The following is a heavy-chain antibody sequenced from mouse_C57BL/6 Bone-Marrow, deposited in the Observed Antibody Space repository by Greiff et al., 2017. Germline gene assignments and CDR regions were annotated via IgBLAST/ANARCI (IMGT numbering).Heavy chain of an antibody. V-gene: IGHV1-5*01. Sequence: VQLQQSGTVLARPGASVKMSCKTSGYTFTSYWMHWVKQRPGQGLEWIGAIYPGNSDTSYNQKFKGQATLTAVTSASTAYMELSSLSNEDSAVYYCTRGYYYGNPCDLDYWGQGTTLTVSS. CDR2: IYPGNSDT. D-gene: IGHD1-1*01. J-gene: IGHJ2*01. CDR1: GYTFTSYW. CDR3: TRGYYYGNPCDLDY.